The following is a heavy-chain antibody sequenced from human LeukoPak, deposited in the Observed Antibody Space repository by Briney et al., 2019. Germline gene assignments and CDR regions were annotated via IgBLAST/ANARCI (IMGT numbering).Heavy chain of an antibody. CDR3: ARVHGTSAYYFDY. Sequence: GGSVRLSCAASGFTFSDYYTSWIRQAPGKGLEWVSYISSSGSTIYYADSVKGRFTISRDNAKNSLYLQMNSLRAEDTAVYYCARVHGTSAYYFDYWGQGTLVTVSS. J-gene: IGHJ4*02. CDR1: GFTFSDYY. D-gene: IGHD1-1*01. CDR2: ISSSGSTI. V-gene: IGHV3-11*01.